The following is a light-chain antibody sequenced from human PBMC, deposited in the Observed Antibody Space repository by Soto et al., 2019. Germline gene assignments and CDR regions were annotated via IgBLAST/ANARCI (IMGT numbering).Light chain of an antibody. CDR3: SSYTNINTRACV. CDR2: GNR. J-gene: IGLJ1*01. V-gene: IGLV1-40*01. CDR1: SSNLGAGYD. Sequence: QLVLTQPPSVSGAPGQRVTISCTGNSSNLGAGYDVHWYQQLPGAAPKLVIFGNRNRPSGVPERFSGSKSGTSASLAITGLQAEDEAEYYCSSYTNINTRACVFGTGTKLTVL.